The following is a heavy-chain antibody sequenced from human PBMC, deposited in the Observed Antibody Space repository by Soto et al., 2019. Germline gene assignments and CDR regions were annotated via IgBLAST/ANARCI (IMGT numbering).Heavy chain of an antibody. Sequence: QMQLVQSGAEVKKTGSSVKVSCKASGYTFNYRYLHWVRQAPGQALEWMGCVTPANGNAMYAQKFQDQVTITRDRAMSSAYMELSGLTSEDPAMYYCAIGEDGDYVFDHWGQGTLVTVSS. CDR1: GYTFNYRY. CDR2: VTPANGNA. D-gene: IGHD4-17*01. V-gene: IGHV1-45*02. J-gene: IGHJ4*02. CDR3: AIGEDGDYVFDH.